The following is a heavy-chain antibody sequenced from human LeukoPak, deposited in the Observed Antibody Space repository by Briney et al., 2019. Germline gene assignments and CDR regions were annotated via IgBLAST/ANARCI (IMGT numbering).Heavy chain of an antibody. CDR2: ISSSGSTI. V-gene: IGHV3-48*03. CDR3: AREGFIAAAGISYYYYGMDV. Sequence: GGSLRLCCAASGFTFSSYEMNWVRQAPGKGLEWVSYISSSGSTIYYADSVKGRFTISRDNAKNSLYLQMNSLRAEDTAVYYCAREGFIAAAGISYYYYGMDVWGQGTTVTVSS. CDR1: GFTFSSYE. J-gene: IGHJ6*02. D-gene: IGHD6-13*01.